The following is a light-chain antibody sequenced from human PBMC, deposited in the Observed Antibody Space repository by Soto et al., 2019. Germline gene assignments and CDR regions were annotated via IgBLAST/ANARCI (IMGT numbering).Light chain of an antibody. J-gene: IGLJ3*02. CDR2: NNN. V-gene: IGLV1-47*02. Sequence: QLVLTQPPSASGTPGQRVTISCSGSSSNIGSNYVYWYQQLPGTAPKLLIYNNNQRPSGVPDRFSGSKSGTSASLASSGLRSEDEADYYCAAWDDSLSDWVFGGGTKVTVL. CDR1: SSNIGSNY. CDR3: AAWDDSLSDWV.